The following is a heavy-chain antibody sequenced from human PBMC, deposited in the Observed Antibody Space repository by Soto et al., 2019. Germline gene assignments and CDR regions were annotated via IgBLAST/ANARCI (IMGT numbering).Heavy chain of an antibody. Sequence: GGSLRLSCAASGFPFSSYWMSWVRQAPGKGLEWAANIKQDGSEKHYVDSVKGRFIISRDNAKKSLYLQMNSLRDEDTAVYYCASNRISCHTRFDNWGQVTLFTVSS. J-gene: IGHJ4*02. V-gene: IGHV3-7*01. CDR2: IKQDGSEK. CDR3: ASNRISCHTRFDN. CDR1: GFPFSSYW. D-gene: IGHD3-3*02.